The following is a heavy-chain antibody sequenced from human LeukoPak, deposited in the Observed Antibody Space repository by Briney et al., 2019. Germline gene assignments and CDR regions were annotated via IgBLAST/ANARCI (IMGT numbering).Heavy chain of an antibody. CDR3: AELGITMIGGV. CDR2: IKQDGTEK. CDR1: EFTFSSYW. V-gene: IGHV3-7*01. J-gene: IGHJ6*04. D-gene: IGHD3-10*02. Sequence: GGSLRLSCAVSEFTFSSYWMSWVRQAPGKGLEWVANIKQDGTEKFYVDSVKGRFTISRDNAKNSLYLQMNSLRAEDTAVYYCAELGITMIGGVWGKGTTVTISS.